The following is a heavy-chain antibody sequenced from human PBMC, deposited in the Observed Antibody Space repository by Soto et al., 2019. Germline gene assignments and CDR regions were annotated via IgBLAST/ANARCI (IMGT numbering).Heavy chain of an antibody. CDR1: GLNVSSNF. Sequence: EVQLVESGGGLVQPGGSLRLSCAASGLNVSSNFMSWVRQAPRKGLEWVSVIYRGAGSTYYADSVKGRFTISRDKSKNTVYLQMNSLRAEDTAVYYCARNHGDSNYYYYYYMDVWGKGTTVTVSS. CDR2: IYRGAGST. D-gene: IGHD4-17*01. CDR3: ARNHGDSNYYYYYYMDV. V-gene: IGHV3-66*01. J-gene: IGHJ6*03.